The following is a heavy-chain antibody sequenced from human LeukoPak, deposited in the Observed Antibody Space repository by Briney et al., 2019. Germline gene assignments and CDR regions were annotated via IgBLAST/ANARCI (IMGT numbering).Heavy chain of an antibody. J-gene: IGHJ4*02. CDR3: AKDQTVAGTYDS. CDR2: LSGRGDST. V-gene: IGHV3-23*01. CDR1: GFSFNTNA. Sequence: GGSLRLSCVASGFSFNTNAMTWVRQAPGKGLEWVSTLSGRGDSTFYADSVKGLFTISRDKSENTLHLQKNSLGAEDTAIYYCAKDQTVAGTYDSWGRGTLVIVSS. D-gene: IGHD6-19*01.